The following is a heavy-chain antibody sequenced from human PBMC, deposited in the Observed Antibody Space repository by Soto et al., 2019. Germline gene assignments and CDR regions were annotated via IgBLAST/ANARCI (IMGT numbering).Heavy chain of an antibody. J-gene: IGHJ1*01. CDR3: ATGVEMSEGRYFQH. D-gene: IGHD3-10*01. Sequence: ASVKVSCKASGYTFSAHAMHWVRQAPGQGPEWVGCIDAGNGKTKYSQKFQGRITITRDKSASTAYMELSSLRSEDTAVYSCATGVEMSEGRYFQHWGQGTLVTVSS. V-gene: IGHV1-3*01. CDR1: GYTFSAHA. CDR2: IDAGNGKT.